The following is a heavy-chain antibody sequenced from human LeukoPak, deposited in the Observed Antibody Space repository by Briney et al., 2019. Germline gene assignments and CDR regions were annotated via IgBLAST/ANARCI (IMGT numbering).Heavy chain of an antibody. D-gene: IGHD4-17*01. CDR1: GGTFSSYA. V-gene: IGHV1-69*05. Sequence: SVKVSCKASGGTFSSYAISWVRQAPGQGLEWMGKIIPIFGTANYAQKFQGRVTITTDESTSTAYMEPSSLRSEDTAVYYCARELMTTVTPHYYYYYMDVWRTGTTVTVSS. CDR2: IIPIFGTA. CDR3: ARELMTTVTPHYYYYYMDV. J-gene: IGHJ6*03.